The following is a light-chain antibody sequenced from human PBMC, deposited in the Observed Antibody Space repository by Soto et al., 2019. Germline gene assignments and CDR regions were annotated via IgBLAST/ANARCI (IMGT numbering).Light chain of an antibody. J-gene: IGKJ2*01. CDR2: VTS. CDR3: QQSFSAPYT. CDR1: QSISTS. Sequence: DIQMTQSPSSLSASVGDRVTITCRASQSISTSLNWYRQKPGKAPDLLIFVTSSLHSGVPSRFSGKGSGTDFSLTISSLQPEDFATYYCQQSFSAPYTFGQGTNVEVK. V-gene: IGKV1-39*01.